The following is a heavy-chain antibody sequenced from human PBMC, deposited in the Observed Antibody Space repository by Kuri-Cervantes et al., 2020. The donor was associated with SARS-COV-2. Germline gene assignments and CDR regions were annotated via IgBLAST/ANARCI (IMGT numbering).Heavy chain of an antibody. J-gene: IGHJ6*03. CDR2: INPKSDGT. CDR1: GYTFTAYN. Sequence: ASGKVSCKSSGYTFTAYNIHWVRQAPGQGLEWLGWINPKSDGTNHAQEFQGRITMTRDTSISTVYMELTRLRSDDTAVYYCARGGQPIHPCNSGVCYYYYYYMDVWGKGTTVTVSS. CDR3: ARGGQPIHPCNSGVCYYYYYYMDV. V-gene: IGHV1-2*02. D-gene: IGHD2/OR15-2a*01.